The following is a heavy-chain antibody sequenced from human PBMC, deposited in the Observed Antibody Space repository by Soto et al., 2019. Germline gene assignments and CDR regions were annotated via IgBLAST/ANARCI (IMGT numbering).Heavy chain of an antibody. CDR2: INHSGST. D-gene: IGHD3-10*01. CDR1: GGSFSGYY. V-gene: IGHV4-34*01. Sequence: SETLSLTCAVYGGSFSGYYWSWIRQPPGKGLEWIGEINHSGSTNYNPSLKSRVTIPVDTSKNQFSLKLSSVTAADTAVYYCARRPLITMVRGHYYGMDVWGQGTTVTVS. J-gene: IGHJ6*02. CDR3: ARRPLITMVRGHYYGMDV.